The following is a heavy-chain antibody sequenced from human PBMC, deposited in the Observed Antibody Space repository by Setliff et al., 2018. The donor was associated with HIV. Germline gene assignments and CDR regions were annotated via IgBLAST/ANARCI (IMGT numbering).Heavy chain of an antibody. V-gene: IGHV4-34*01. J-gene: IGHJ4*02. Sequence: KTSETLSLTCAVYGGSFSGYNWNWIRQPPGKGLEWIGEINHRGSTNYNPSLKSRVTISVDTSKNQFSLKLSSVTAADTAVYYCASAALQHLVQIFDYWGQGTLVTVSS. CDR2: INHRGST. D-gene: IGHD6-13*01. CDR1: GGSFSGYN. CDR3: ASAALQHLVQIFDY.